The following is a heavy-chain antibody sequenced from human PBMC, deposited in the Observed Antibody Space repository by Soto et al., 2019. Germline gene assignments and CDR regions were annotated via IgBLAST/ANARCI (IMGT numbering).Heavy chain of an antibody. D-gene: IGHD3-10*01. CDR2: IYYSGST. V-gene: IGHV4-59*01. CDR3: AGYGSGSVLRH. J-gene: IGHJ4*02. CDR1: GVSITSYY. Sequence: SETLSLTCSVSGVSITSYYWSWIRQPPGKGLEWIGFIYYSGSTNYNPSLKSRVTISLDTSKSQFSLKLSSVTAADTAVYYCAGYGSGSVLRHWGQGTLVTVSS.